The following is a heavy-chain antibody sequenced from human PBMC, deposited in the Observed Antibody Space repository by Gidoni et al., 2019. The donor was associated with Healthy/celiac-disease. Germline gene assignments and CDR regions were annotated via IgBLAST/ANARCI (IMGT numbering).Heavy chain of an antibody. J-gene: IGHJ4*02. CDR3: ATSVSFIAVAGPAGYYFDY. CDR1: GYTLTELS. Sequence: QVQLVQSGAEVKKPGASVKVSCKVSGYTLTELSIHWVRQAPGKGLEWMGGFDPEDGETIYAQKFQGRVTMTEDTSTDTAYMELSSMRSEDTAVYYCATSVSFIAVAGPAGYYFDYWGQGTLVTVSS. V-gene: IGHV1-24*01. D-gene: IGHD6-19*01. CDR2: FDPEDGET.